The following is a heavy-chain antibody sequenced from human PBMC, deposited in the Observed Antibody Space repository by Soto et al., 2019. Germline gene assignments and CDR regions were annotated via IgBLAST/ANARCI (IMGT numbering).Heavy chain of an antibody. V-gene: IGHV1-3*01. CDR2: INAGNGNT. CDR3: ARDRDPLHTYDS. J-gene: IGHJ4*02. D-gene: IGHD4-4*01. CDR1: GYTFTSYA. Sequence: ASVKVSCKASGYTFTSYAMHWVRQAPGQRLEWMGWINAGNGNTKYSQKFQGRVTITRDTSASTAYMELSSLRSEDTAVYYCARDRDPLHTYDSWGQGSLVTVSS.